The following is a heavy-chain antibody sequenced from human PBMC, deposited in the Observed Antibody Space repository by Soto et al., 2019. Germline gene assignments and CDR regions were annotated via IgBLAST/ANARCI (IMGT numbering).Heavy chain of an antibody. Sequence: PGRSLRLSCAVSGFTFSSYAMSWVRQAPGKGLEWVSAISGSGGSTYYADSVKGRFTISRDNSKNTLYLQMNSLRAEDTAVYYFRKGHHSSWTHYLVFWGQGTLVT. CDR3: RKGHHSSWTHYLVF. V-gene: IGHV3-23*01. CDR2: ISGSGGST. CDR1: GFTFSSYA. D-gene: IGHD3-10*01. J-gene: IGHJ1*01.